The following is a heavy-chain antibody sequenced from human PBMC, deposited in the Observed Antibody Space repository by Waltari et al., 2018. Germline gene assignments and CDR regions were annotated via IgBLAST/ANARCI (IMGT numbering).Heavy chain of an antibody. CDR2: ISTSGNNA. Sequence: EVQLVESGGGLVQPGRSLRLYGATSGFHFKGYERNWVRQAPGKGLEWVSYISTSGNNANYADSVKGRFSISRDNAKNSVDLQMNSLRAEDTAVYYCARRSRFSGSPLGHWGQGSLVIVSS. CDR1: GFHFKGYE. J-gene: IGHJ1*01. D-gene: IGHD1-26*01. V-gene: IGHV3-48*03. CDR3: ARRSRFSGSPLGH.